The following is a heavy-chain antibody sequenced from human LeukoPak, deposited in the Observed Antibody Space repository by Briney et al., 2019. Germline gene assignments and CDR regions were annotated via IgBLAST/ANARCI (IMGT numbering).Heavy chain of an antibody. Sequence: GGSLRLSCAASGFTFSSYAMHWVRQAPGKGLEWVAVISYDGSNKYYADSVKGRFTISRDNSKNTLYLQMNSLRAEDTAVYYCARDPPVVVYAFDIWGQGTMVTVSS. D-gene: IGHD3-22*01. CDR3: ARDPPVVVYAFDI. V-gene: IGHV3-30-3*01. CDR2: ISYDGSNK. J-gene: IGHJ3*02. CDR1: GFTFSSYA.